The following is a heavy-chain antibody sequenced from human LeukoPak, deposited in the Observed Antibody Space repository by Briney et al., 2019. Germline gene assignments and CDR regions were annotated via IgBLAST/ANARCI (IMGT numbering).Heavy chain of an antibody. CDR1: GITLSNFG. CDR3: AKRGVVIRVILVGFHKEAYYFDS. D-gene: IGHD3-22*01. V-gene: IGHV3-23*01. CDR2: ISGSGGGT. J-gene: IGHJ4*02. Sequence: HPGGSLRLSCAVSGITLSNFGMSRVRQAPGKGLEWVAGISGSGGGTNYADSVKGRFTISRDNPKNTLYLQMNSLRAEDTAVYFCAKRGVVIRVILVGFHKEAYYFDSWGQGALVTVSS.